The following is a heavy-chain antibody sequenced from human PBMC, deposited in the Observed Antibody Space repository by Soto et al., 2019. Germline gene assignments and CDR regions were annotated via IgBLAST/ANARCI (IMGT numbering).Heavy chain of an antibody. D-gene: IGHD2-15*01. J-gene: IGHJ6*02. CDR1: GFTFSSYG. CDR3: ARDCSGGSCYGMDV. Sequence: SGGSLRLSCAASGFTFSSYGMHWVRQAPGKGLEWVAVIWYDGSNKYYADSVKGRFTISRGNSKNTLYLQMNSLRAEDTAVYYCARDCSGGSCYGMDVWGQGTTVTVSS. CDR2: IWYDGSNK. V-gene: IGHV3-33*01.